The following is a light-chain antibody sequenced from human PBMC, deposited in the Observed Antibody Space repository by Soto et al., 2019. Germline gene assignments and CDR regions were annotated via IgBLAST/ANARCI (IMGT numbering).Light chain of an antibody. CDR2: KAS. J-gene: IGKJ1*01. Sequence: DIQMTQSPSTLSGSVGDRVTITCRASQTISSWLAWYQQKPGKAPKLLIYKASTLKSGVPSRFSGSGSGTGFTLTISSLQPDDFATYYCQHYNSYSEAFGHGTKVDIK. CDR3: QHYNSYSEA. V-gene: IGKV1-5*03. CDR1: QTISSW.